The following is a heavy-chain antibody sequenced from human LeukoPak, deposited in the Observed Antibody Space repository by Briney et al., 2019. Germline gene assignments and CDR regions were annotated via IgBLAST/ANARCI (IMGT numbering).Heavy chain of an antibody. D-gene: IGHD2-2*01. CDR3: ATEGQCGFTTCPGLEY. CDR2: VFRTGRT. Sequence: SETLSLTCTVSGGSTNTGGYFWSWIRQPPGKGLEWIGYVFRTGRTSYNPSLDSRVTISLDRSRNQFSLRLTSVTAADSAVYYCATEGQCGFTTCPGLEYWGQGTLVTVSS. J-gene: IGHJ4*02. V-gene: IGHV4-30-2*01. CDR1: GGSTNTGGYF.